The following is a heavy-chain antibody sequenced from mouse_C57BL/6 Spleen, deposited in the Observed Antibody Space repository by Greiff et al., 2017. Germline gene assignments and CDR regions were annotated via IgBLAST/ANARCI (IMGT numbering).Heavy chain of an antibody. Sequence: VQLQESGAELVKPGASVKISCKASGYAFSSYWMNWVKQRPGKGLEWIGQIYPGDGDTNYNGKFKGKATLTADKSSSTAYMQLSSLTSEDSAVYFCARQGLGRGFDYWGQGTTLTVSS. CDR3: ARQGLGRGFDY. J-gene: IGHJ2*01. CDR2: IYPGDGDT. CDR1: GYAFSSYW. D-gene: IGHD4-1*01. V-gene: IGHV1-80*01.